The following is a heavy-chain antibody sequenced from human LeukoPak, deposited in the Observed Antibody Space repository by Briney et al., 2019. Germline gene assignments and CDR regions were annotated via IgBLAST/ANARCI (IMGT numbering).Heavy chain of an antibody. D-gene: IGHD5-18*01. CDR3: ARASSDDTAMATPFAY. CDR2: ITPIFGTA. CDR1: GGTFNNYA. Sequence: ASVKVSCKASGGTFNNYAISWVRQAPGQGLEWMGGITPIFGTATYVQKFQGRVTITADKSTSTAFMDLSRLRSEDTAIYYCARASSDDTAMATPFAYWGQGTPVTVSS. V-gene: IGHV1-69*06. J-gene: IGHJ4*02.